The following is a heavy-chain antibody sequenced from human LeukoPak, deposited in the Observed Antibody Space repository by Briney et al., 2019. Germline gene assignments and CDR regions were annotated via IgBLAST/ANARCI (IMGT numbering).Heavy chain of an antibody. J-gene: IGHJ6*04. Sequence: GGSLRLSCAASGFTFSSYEMNWVRQAPGKGLEWVSYISSSGSTIYYADSVKGRFTISRDNAKNSLYLQMNSLRAEDTAVYYCAELGISMIGGVWGKGTTVTISS. D-gene: IGHD3-10*02. V-gene: IGHV3-48*03. CDR3: AELGISMIGGV. CDR2: ISSSGSTI. CDR1: GFTFSSYE.